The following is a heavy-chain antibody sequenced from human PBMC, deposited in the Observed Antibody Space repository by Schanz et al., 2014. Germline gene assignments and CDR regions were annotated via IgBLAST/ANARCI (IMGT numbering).Heavy chain of an antibody. CDR1: GYTFTSYG. J-gene: IGHJ4*02. Sequence: QVQLVQSGAAAKKPGASVKVSCKASGYTFTSYGINWVRQAPGQGLEWMGWISAYNGNTNYAQKLQGRVTMTTDTTTSTAYMELRSLRSDDTALYYCARGGYSSGWYDRDIAHFDYWGQGTLVTVSS. CDR3: ARGGYSSGWYDRDIAHFDY. D-gene: IGHD6-19*01. V-gene: IGHV1-18*01. CDR2: ISAYNGNT.